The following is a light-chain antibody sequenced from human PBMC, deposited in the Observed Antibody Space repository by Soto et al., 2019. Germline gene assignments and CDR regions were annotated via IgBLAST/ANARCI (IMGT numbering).Light chain of an antibody. CDR1: QAIGSW. Sequence: DIQMTQSPSSVSASVGDRVTITCRASQAIGSWLAWYQQKPGKAPKLLIYASSSLQSGVPSRFSDSGSGTDFTLTISSLQPEDFATYYCQQTNSFPYTFGQGTKLEIK. CDR3: QQTNSFPYT. V-gene: IGKV1D-12*01. J-gene: IGKJ2*01. CDR2: ASS.